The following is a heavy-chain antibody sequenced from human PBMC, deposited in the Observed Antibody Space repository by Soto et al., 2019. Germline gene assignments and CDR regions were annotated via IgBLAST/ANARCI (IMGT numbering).Heavy chain of an antibody. CDR2: IDPSDSYT. CDR1: GYSFTSYW. V-gene: IGHV5-10-1*01. J-gene: IGHJ3*02. CDR3: ARVSSGYYKYDAFDI. Sequence: PGESLKISCKGSGYSFTSYWISWVRQMPGKGLEWMGRIDPSDSYTNYSPSFQGHVTISADKSISTAYLQWSSLKASDTAMYYCARVSSGYYKYDAFDIWGQGTMVTV. D-gene: IGHD3-22*01.